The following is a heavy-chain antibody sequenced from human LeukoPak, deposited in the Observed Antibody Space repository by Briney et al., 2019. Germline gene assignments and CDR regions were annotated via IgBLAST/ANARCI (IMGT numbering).Heavy chain of an antibody. J-gene: IGHJ4*02. CDR1: GYTFTGYY. D-gene: IGHD4-17*01. CDR2: INPNSGGT. CDR3: ARSDYGWEGYDY. V-gene: IGHV1-2*02. Sequence: GASVKVSCKASGYTFTGYYVHWVRQAPGQGLEWMGWINPNSGGTNYAQKFQGRVTMTRDTSISTAYMELSRLGSDDTAVYYCARSDYGWEGYDYWGQGTLVTVSS.